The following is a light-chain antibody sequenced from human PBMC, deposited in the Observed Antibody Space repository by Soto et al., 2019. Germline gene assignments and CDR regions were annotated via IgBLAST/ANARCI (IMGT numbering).Light chain of an antibody. CDR2: GAS. J-gene: IGKJ2*01. CDR3: QQYNNWPPKMYT. CDR1: RSVSSN. V-gene: IGKV3-15*01. Sequence: EIVMTQSPATLSVSPGERATLSCRASRSVSSNLAWYQQKPGQAPRLLIYGASTRATGIPARFSGSGSGTEFTLTISRLQSEDFAVYYCQQYNNWPPKMYTFGQGTKLEIK.